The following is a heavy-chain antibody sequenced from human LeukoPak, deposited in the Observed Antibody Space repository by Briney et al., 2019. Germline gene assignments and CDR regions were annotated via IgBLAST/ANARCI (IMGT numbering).Heavy chain of an antibody. Sequence: PSETLSLTCAVYGGSFSGYYWSWIRQPPGKGLEWIGEINHSGSTNYNPSLKSRVTISVDTSKNQFSLKLSSVTAADTAVYYCARGHGYFNWGYNWFDPWGQGTLVTVSS. CDR2: INHSGST. CDR3: ARGHGYFNWGYNWFDP. D-gene: IGHD7-27*01. V-gene: IGHV4-34*01. CDR1: GGSFSGYY. J-gene: IGHJ5*02.